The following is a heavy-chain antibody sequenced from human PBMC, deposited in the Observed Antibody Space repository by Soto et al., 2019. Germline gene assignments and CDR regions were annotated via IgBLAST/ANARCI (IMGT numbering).Heavy chain of an antibody. CDR2: IFHSGST. J-gene: IGHJ2*01. CDR1: GGSISSGGYS. Sequence: QLQLQESGSGLVKPSQTLSLTCAVSGGSISSGGYSWSWLRQPPGKGLEWIGYIFHSGSTYYNPSLRSRVTIPGGGSKNPVALELRSVTAADTAGYYWAREGGSGSPVWDFNVWGRGTLVTVSS. CDR3: AREGGSGSPVWDFNV. V-gene: IGHV4-30-2*01. D-gene: IGHD1-26*01.